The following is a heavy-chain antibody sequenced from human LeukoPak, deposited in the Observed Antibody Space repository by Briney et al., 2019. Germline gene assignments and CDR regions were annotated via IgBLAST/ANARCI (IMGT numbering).Heavy chain of an antibody. V-gene: IGHV4-4*07. CDR1: GGSISSYY. CDR2: IYRST. CDR3: ARDPSARGYYFDY. Sequence: SETLSLTCTVSGGSISSYYWSWIRQPAGKGPEWIGRIYRSTNYNPSLKSRVTMSVDTSKSQFSLKLSSVTAADTAVYYCARDPSARGYYFDYWGQGTLVTVSS. J-gene: IGHJ4*02.